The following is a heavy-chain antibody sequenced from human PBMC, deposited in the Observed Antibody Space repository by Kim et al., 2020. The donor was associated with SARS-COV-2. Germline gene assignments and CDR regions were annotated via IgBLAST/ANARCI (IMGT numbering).Heavy chain of an antibody. CDR1: GDSISYYY. CDR2: IYYGGTT. CDR3: VRCEGRASWRHFDY. V-gene: IGHV4-59*01. J-gene: IGHJ4*02. Sequence: SETLSLTCTVSGDSISYYYCSWIRQFPGKGLEWIGYIYYGGTTDYNPSLKSRVTISVDTSKNEFSLALTSVTAADAAIYYCVRCEGRASWRHFDYGGRGVLVTVSS. D-gene: IGHD2-2*01.